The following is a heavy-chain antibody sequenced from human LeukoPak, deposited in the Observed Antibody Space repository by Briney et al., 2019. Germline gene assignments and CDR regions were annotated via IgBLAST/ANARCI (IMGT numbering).Heavy chain of an antibody. V-gene: IGHV4-59*12. CDR3: ARDRYCSGRSCYGPPDY. J-gene: IGHJ4*02. CDR1: GGSISSYY. CDR2: IYYSGST. D-gene: IGHD2-15*01. Sequence: SETLSLTCTVSGGSISSYYWSWIRQPPGKGLEWIGYIYYSGSTNYNPSLKSRVTISVDTSKNQFSLKLNSVTAADTAVYYCARDRYCSGRSCYGPPDYWGQGVLVTVSS.